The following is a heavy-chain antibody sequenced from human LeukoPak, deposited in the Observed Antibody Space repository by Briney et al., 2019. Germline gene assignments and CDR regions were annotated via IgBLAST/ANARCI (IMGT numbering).Heavy chain of an antibody. CDR2: IRYDGSNK. CDR1: GFTFSSYG. Sequence: PGGSLRLSCAASGFTFSSYGMHWVRQAPGKGLEWVAFIRYDGSNKYYADSVKGRFTISRDNSKNTLYLQMNSLRAEDTAVYYCARVIEWELAFDIWGQGTMVTVSS. V-gene: IGHV3-30*02. CDR3: ARVIEWELAFDI. J-gene: IGHJ3*02. D-gene: IGHD1-26*01.